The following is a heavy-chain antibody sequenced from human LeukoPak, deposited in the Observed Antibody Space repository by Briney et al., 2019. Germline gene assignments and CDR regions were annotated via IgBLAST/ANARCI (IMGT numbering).Heavy chain of an antibody. CDR3: GASNLFTGYFSLNY. CDR1: GFTVSSNY. J-gene: IGHJ4*02. D-gene: IGHD3-9*01. Sequence: PGGSLRLSCAASGFTVSSNYMTWVRQAPGKGLEWVSLMYGAGSTHYADSVRGRFTISRDNSKNTVYVQMNSLRAEDTAVYYCGASNLFTGYFSLNYWGQGTLVTVSS. CDR2: MYGAGST. V-gene: IGHV3-66*01.